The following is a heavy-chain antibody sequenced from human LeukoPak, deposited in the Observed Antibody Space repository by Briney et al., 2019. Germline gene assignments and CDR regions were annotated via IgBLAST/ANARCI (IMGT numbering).Heavy chain of an antibody. CDR2: IYYSGST. Sequence: SETLSLTCTVSGGSISSYYWSWIRQPPGQGPEWIGHIYYSGSTNYNPSLKSRVTISVDTSKNQFSLKVSSVTAADTAVYYCARVGCSSTSCSTNYGMDVWGQGTTVTVSS. V-gene: IGHV4-59*01. J-gene: IGHJ6*02. CDR1: GGSISSYY. CDR3: ARVGCSSTSCSTNYGMDV. D-gene: IGHD2-2*02.